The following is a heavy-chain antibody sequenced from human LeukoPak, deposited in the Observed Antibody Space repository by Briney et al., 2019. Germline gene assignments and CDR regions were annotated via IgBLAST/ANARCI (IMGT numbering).Heavy chain of an antibody. J-gene: IGHJ4*02. CDR2: ISSSSSYI. CDR3: ARDGRCGGDCYAS. V-gene: IGHV3-21*01. Sequence: GGSLRLSCAVSGLTLSNYWMNWVRQAPGKGLEWVSIISSSSSYIYYADSVKGRFTISRDNAKNALYLQMNSLRVEDTAVYYCARDGRCGGDCYASWGQGTLVTVSS. CDR1: GLTLSNYW. D-gene: IGHD2-21*02.